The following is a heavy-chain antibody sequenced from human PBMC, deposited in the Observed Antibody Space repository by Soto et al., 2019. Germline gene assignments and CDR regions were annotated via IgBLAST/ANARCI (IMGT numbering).Heavy chain of an antibody. CDR3: ARADRTLVTSYSLDV. V-gene: IGHV4-34*01. D-gene: IGHD2-21*02. CDR2: INHSGTI. CDR1: GGSLGGDY. J-gene: IGHJ6*02. Sequence: QVRLQQWGAGLLKPSETLSLTCAVYGGSLGGDYWTWIRQAPGKGLEWIGEINHSGTINFDPSLRSRLTISLDTSKKEFSLKLSSVTDAETATYYCARADRTLVTSYSLDVWGQGTTVTVSS.